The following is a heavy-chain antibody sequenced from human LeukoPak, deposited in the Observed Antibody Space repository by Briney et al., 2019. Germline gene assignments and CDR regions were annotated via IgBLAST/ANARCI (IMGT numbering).Heavy chain of an antibody. J-gene: IGHJ4*02. V-gene: IGHV1-2*02. D-gene: IGHD6-19*01. CDR2: INPNSGGT. CDR1: GYXFTGYY. Sequence: ASVKVSCRASGYXFTGYYIHWVRQAPGQGLEWMGWINPNSGGTNYAQKFQGRVTMTRDTSISTAYMELSRLRSDDTAVYYCARIAVDGRGIDYWGQGTLVTVSS. CDR3: ARIAVDGRGIDY.